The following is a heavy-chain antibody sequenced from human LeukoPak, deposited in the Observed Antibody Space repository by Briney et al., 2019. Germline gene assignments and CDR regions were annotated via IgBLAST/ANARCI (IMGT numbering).Heavy chain of an antibody. J-gene: IGHJ4*02. V-gene: IGHV1-69*04. CDR3: ATRGYSGYELFDY. CDR2: IIPILGIA. Sequence: SVTVSCKASGGTFISYAICWVRQAPGQGLEWMGRIIPILGIANYAQKFQGRVTITADKSTSTAYMELSSLRSEDTAVYYCATRGYSGYELFDYWGQGTLVTVSS. D-gene: IGHD5-12*01. CDR1: GGTFISYA.